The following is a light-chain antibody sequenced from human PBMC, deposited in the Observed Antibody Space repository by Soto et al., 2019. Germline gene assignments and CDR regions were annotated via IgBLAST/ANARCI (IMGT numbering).Light chain of an antibody. J-gene: IGKJ5*01. CDR3: QQYYNTPIT. CDR1: QNLLSSSNNKNY. Sequence: DIVMTQSPDSLAVSLGERATMNCKSSQNLLSSSNNKNYLAWYQQKPGQPPKLLIYWASTRESGVPDRFSGSGSGADFTLTISSLQAEDVAVYYCQQYYNTPITFGQGTRLEMK. V-gene: IGKV4-1*01. CDR2: WAS.